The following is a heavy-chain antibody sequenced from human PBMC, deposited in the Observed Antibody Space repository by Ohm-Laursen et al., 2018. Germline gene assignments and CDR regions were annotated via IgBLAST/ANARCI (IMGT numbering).Heavy chain of an antibody. V-gene: IGHV3-23*01. CDR2: IGGTGAAT. J-gene: IGHJ4*02. CDR3: AKGLPGSSWYYDY. Sequence: SLRLSCTASGFTLSSYAMTWVRQAPGKGLEWASSIGGTGAATYYADSVKGRFTISRDNSKNTLYLQMNSLRVEDMAVYYCAKGLPGSSWYYDYWGQGTLVTVSP. D-gene: IGHD2-15*01. CDR1: GFTLSSYA.